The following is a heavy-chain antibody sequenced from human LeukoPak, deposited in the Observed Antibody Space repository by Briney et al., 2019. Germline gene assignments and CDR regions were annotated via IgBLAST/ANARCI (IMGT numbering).Heavy chain of an antibody. CDR2: ISGDGGST. V-gene: IGHV3-43*02. CDR1: GFTFDDYA. CDR3: ARESDSSGWYDS. Sequence: GGSLRLSCAASGFTFDDYAIHWVSHAPGKGLEWVSLISGDGGSTFYADSVKGRFTISRDNSKNSLYLQMSSLRSEDTALYYCARESDSSGWYDSWGQGTLVTVSS. D-gene: IGHD3-22*01. J-gene: IGHJ5*01.